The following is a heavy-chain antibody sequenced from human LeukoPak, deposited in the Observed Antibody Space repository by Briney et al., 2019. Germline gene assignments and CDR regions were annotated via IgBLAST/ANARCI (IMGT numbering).Heavy chain of an antibody. V-gene: IGHV4-59*01. Sequence: PSETLSLTCAVYGGSFRGYYWSWIRLPPGKGLEWIGYLSKSGNTNYSPSLKSRVTIFGDTSKNQFFLKLSSVTAADTAVYYCARARYVNSFYAFDIWGQGTLVTVSS. CDR3: ARARYVNSFYAFDI. D-gene: IGHD3-9*01. CDR2: LSKSGNT. CDR1: GGSFRGYY. J-gene: IGHJ3*02.